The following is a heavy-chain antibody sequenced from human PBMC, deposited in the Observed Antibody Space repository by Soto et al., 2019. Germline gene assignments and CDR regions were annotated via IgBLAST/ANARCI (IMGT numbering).Heavy chain of an antibody. J-gene: IGHJ5*02. V-gene: IGHV3-74*01. Sequence: EVQLVESGGGLVQPGGSLRLSCAASGVTFRNYWIHWVRHVPGKCLVWVSRINSDGGSTSYADSVNGRFTISRDNAKNTMYLQMNSLRADDTAVYSCARLVVAGTARCFAPWGQGTMVTVSS. CDR3: ARLVVAGTARCFAP. CDR2: INSDGGST. D-gene: IGHD3-22*01. CDR1: GVTFRNYW.